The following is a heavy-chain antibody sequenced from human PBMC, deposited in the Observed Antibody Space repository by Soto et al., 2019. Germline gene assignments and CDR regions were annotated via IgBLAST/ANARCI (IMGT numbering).Heavy chain of an antibody. Sequence: VQLVESGGGLVKPGGSLRLSCTASGFTFSTYTMNWVRQAPGKGLEWVSSISSTSTYIFNADSVKGRFTISRDNAKNSRFLEIGSLRAEDTAVYYCARGEDIGEPLFDYGGQGPLVTVSS. V-gene: IGHV3-21*01. CDR1: GFTFSTYT. CDR2: ISSTSTYI. CDR3: ARGEDIGEPLFDY. D-gene: IGHD4-17*01. J-gene: IGHJ4*02.